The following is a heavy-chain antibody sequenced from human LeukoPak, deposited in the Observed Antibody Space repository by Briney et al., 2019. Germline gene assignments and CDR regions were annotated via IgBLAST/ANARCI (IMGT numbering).Heavy chain of an antibody. CDR1: GFTFSSYA. J-gene: IGHJ4*02. V-gene: IGHV3-23*01. CDR2: ISGSGGST. D-gene: IGHD6-13*01. CDR3: AKEGSRRYSSSWPFDY. Sequence: GGSLRLSCAASGFTFSSYAMSWVRQAPGKGLEWVSAISGSGGSTYYADSVKGRYTISRDNSKNTLYLQMNSLRAEDTAVYYCAKEGSRRYSSSWPFDYWGQGTLVTVSS.